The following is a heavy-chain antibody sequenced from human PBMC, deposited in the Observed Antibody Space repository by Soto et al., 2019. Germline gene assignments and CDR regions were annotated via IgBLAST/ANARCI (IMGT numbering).Heavy chain of an antibody. CDR3: ARETPLEWLLYYYYGMDV. CDR2: INAGNGNT. CDR1: GYTFTSYA. Sequence: ASVKVSCKASGYTFTSYAMHWVRQAPGQRLEWMGWINAGNGNTKYSQKFQGRVTITRDTSASTAYMELSSLRSEDTAVYYCARETPLEWLLYYYYGMDVWGQGTTVTVSS. J-gene: IGHJ6*02. V-gene: IGHV1-3*01. D-gene: IGHD3-3*01.